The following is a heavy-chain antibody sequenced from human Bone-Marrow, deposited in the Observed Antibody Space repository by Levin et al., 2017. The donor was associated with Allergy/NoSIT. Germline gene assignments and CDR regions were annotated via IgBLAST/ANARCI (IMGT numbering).Heavy chain of an antibody. CDR2: IWYDGSNK. CDR3: ARDPPPHSLSMVRGVMGGGGMDV. J-gene: IGHJ6*02. Sequence: GGSLRLSCAASGFTFSSYGMHWVRQAPGKGLEWVAVIWYDGSNKYYADSVKGRFTISRDNSKNTLYLQMNSLRAEDTAVYYCARDPPPHSLSMVRGVMGGGGMDVWGQGTTVTVSS. CDR1: GFTFSSYG. V-gene: IGHV3-33*01. D-gene: IGHD3-10*01.